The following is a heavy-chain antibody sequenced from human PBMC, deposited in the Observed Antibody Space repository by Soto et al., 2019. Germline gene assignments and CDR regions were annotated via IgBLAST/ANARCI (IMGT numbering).Heavy chain of an antibody. V-gene: IGHV3-9*03. J-gene: IGHJ5*02. CDR1: GFTFDDYA. D-gene: IGHD6-6*01. CDR3: AKGVSSSSGVYLFDP. Sequence: LRLSCAASGFTFDDYAMHWVRQAPGKGLEWVSSINWDSASIGYADSVKGRFTISRDNAKNSLYLQMNSLRVEDMALYYCAKGVSSSSGVYLFDPWGQGTLVTVSS. CDR2: INWDSASI.